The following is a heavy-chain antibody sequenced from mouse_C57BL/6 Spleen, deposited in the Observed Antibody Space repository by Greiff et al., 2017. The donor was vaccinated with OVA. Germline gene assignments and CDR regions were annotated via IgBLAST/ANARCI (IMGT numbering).Heavy chain of an antibody. J-gene: IGHJ3*01. CDR2: IDPETGGT. Sequence: VQLQESGAELVRPGASVTLSCKASGYTFTDYEMHWVKQTPVHGLEWIGAIDPETGGTAYNQKFKGKAMLTADKSSSTAYMELRSLTSEDSAVYYCTRLGRIYYDYDGFAYWGQGTLVTVSA. V-gene: IGHV1-15*01. CDR3: TRLGRIYYDYDGFAY. D-gene: IGHD2-4*01. CDR1: GYTFTDYE.